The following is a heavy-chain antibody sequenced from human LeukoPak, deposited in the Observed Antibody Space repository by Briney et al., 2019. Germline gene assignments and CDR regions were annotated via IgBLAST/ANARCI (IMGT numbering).Heavy chain of an antibody. CDR2: IYSSGST. CDR3: ARCSSGWLFDY. Sequence: SGTLSLTCTVSGGFISSQYWGWARQPAGKGLEWIGRIYSSGSTTYSSSLNSRVTVSVGTSKNHFSLKLSSATAADTAVYYCARCSSGWLFDYWGQGILVTVSS. V-gene: IGHV4-4*07. D-gene: IGHD6-19*01. CDR1: GGFISSQY. J-gene: IGHJ4*02.